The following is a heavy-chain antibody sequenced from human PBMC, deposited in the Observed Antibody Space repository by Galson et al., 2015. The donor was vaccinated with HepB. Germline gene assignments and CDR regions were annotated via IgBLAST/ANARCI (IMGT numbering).Heavy chain of an antibody. J-gene: IGHJ4*02. CDR2: INPSGGST. CDR3: ARGSSGSSSWLPWDY. V-gene: IGHV1-46*01. D-gene: IGHD6-13*01. CDR1: GYTFTSYH. Sequence: SVKVSCKASGYTFTSYHMHWVRQAPGQGLEWMGIINPSGGSTSYAQKFQGRVTMTRDSSTSTVYMELSSLRSEDTAVYYCARGSSGSSSWLPWDYWGQGTLVTVSS.